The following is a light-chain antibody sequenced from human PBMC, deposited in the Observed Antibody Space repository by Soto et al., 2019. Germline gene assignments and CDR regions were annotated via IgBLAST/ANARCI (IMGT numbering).Light chain of an antibody. V-gene: IGKV3-15*01. Sequence: ETLMTQSPATLSVSPGERATLSCRASQSVNNNLAWYQQKLGQAPRVLIYGASTRATGIPARFTGSGSGTEFILTITSLQSEDSAVYYCQQLSRYPLTFGGGTKVDIK. CDR3: QQLSRYPLT. CDR1: QSVNNN. J-gene: IGKJ4*01. CDR2: GAS.